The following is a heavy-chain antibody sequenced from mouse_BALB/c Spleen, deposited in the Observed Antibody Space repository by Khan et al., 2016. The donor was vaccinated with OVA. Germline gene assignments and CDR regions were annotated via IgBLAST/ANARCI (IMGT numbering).Heavy chain of an antibody. CDR1: GYTFTDYY. J-gene: IGHJ2*01. CDR2: IYPGSDNP. Sequence: QVQLKQSGAELARPGASVKLPCKASGYTFTDYYINWVKQRTGQGLEWIGDIYPGSDNPYYNEKFKGKATLTADKSSSKAYIHLSSLTSEDSAVYFCARGDYGLYYFDYWGQGTTLTVSS. CDR3: ARGDYGLYYFDY. D-gene: IGHD1-2*01. V-gene: IGHV1-77*01.